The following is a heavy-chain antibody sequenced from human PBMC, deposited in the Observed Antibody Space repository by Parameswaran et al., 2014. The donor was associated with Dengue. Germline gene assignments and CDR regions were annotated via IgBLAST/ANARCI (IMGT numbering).Heavy chain of an antibody. CDR2: LLQWST. CDR3: ARESLKGSSSLYYYYYMDV. V-gene: IGHV4-31*02. Sequence: RWIRQPQEGPGVDWVHLLQWSTYYNPSLKSRVTISVDTSKNQFSLKLSSVTAADTAVYYCARESLKGSSSLYYYYYMDVWGKGTTVTVSS. J-gene: IGHJ6*03. D-gene: IGHD6-6*01.